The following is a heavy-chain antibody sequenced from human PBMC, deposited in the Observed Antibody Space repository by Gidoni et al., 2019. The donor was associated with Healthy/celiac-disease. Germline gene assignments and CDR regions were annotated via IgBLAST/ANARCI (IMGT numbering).Heavy chain of an antibody. J-gene: IGHJ4*02. V-gene: IGHV3-7*03. CDR3: AREEVRRWLQSDSLDY. Sequence: EVQLVESGGGLVQPGGSLRLPCAASGFTFSSYLMSLVRHAPGKGLWWVANIKQDGSENSYVDSVKGRFTISRDNAKNSLYLQMNSLRAEDTAVYYCAREEVRRWLQSDSLDYWGQGTLVTVSS. CDR2: IKQDGSEN. D-gene: IGHD5-12*01. CDR1: GFTFSSYL.